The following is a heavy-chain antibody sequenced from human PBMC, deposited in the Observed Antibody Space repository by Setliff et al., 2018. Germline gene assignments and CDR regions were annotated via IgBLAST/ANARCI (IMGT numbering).Heavy chain of an antibody. D-gene: IGHD2-15*01. V-gene: IGHV4-34*01. CDR3: ARRGVLIVPDAFDI. CDR2: ITHSGNT. CDR1: GDFFTGHY. Sequence: SETLSLTCAVFGDFFTGHYWSWIRQSPGRGLEWIAEITHSGNTNYNPSPSLRSRVTVLVDTSKNQVPLKVKSVTAADTAVYYCARRGVLIVPDAFDIWGQGTMVTVSS. J-gene: IGHJ3*02.